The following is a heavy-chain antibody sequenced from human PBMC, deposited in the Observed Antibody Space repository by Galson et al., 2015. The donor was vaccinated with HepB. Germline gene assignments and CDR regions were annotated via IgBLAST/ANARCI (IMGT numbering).Heavy chain of an antibody. Sequence: SVKVSCKASGFTFTSSAVQWVRQARGQRLEWIGWIVVGSGNTNYAQKFQERVTITRDMSTSTAYMELSSLRSEDTAVYYCAADLRYFDWLLSRRVPYYFDYWGQGTLVTVSS. D-gene: IGHD3-9*01. CDR2: IVVGSGNT. CDR3: AADLRYFDWLLSRRVPYYFDY. V-gene: IGHV1-58*01. CDR1: GFTFTSSA. J-gene: IGHJ4*02.